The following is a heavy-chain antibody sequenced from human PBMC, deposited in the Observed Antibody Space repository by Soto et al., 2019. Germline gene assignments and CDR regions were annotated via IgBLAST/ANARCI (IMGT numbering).Heavy chain of an antibody. J-gene: IGHJ6*02. CDR1: GGSISSSSYY. D-gene: IGHD2-2*02. CDR2: IYYSGST. CDR3: ARGNCXSTSCYTHYNYYYGMDV. Sequence: SETLSLTCTVSGGSISSSSYYWGWIRQPPGKGLEWIGSIYYSGSTYYNPSLKSRVTISVDTSKNQFSLKLSSVTAADTAVYYCARGNCXSTSCYTHYNYYYGMDVWGQGTTVTVSS. V-gene: IGHV4-39*01.